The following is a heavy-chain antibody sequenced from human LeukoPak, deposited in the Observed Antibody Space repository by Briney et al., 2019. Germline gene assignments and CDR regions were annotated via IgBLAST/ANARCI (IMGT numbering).Heavy chain of an antibody. CDR3: ARGRSSSWYRRWFDP. J-gene: IGHJ5*02. D-gene: IGHD6-13*01. CDR1: GYTLTELS. Sequence: ASVKVSCKVSGYTLTELSMHWVRQAPGKGLEWMGGFDPEDGETIYAQKFQGRVTMTRNTSISTAYMELSGLRSEDTAVYYCARGRSSSWYRRWFDPWGQGTLVTVSS. V-gene: IGHV1-24*01. CDR2: FDPEDGET.